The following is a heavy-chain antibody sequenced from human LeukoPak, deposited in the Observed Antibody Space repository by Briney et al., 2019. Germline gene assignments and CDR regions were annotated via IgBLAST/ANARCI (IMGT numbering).Heavy chain of an antibody. CDR2: LYSDGNT. D-gene: IGHD1-14*01. J-gene: IGHJ4*02. V-gene: IGHV3-53*01. Sequence: GGSLRLSCAASGFTVITYDMNWVRQAPGKGLEWVSVLYSDGNTKYADSVQGRFTISRDTSNNPLYLEMNRLSPDDTAVYYCGRGVQPLAVNTLAYWGQGTLVTVSS. CDR1: GFTVITYD. CDR3: GRGVQPLAVNTLAY.